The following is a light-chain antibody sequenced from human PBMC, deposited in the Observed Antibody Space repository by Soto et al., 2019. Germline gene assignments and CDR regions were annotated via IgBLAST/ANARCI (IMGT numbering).Light chain of an antibody. V-gene: IGKV3-20*01. Sequence: EIVLTQSPGTLSLSTGERATLSCRASQSFRSSYLAWYQQKPGQAPRLLIYGASSRATGIPDRFSGSGSGTDFTLTISRLEPEDFAVYYCQQYGSSPLTFGGGTKVDIK. CDR3: QQYGSSPLT. CDR1: QSFRSSY. J-gene: IGKJ4*01. CDR2: GAS.